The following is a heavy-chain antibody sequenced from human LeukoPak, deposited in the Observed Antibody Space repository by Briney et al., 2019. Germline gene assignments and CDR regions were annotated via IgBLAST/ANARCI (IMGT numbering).Heavy chain of an antibody. Sequence: PSETLSLTCTVSGGSISSYYWSWIRQPAGKGLEWIGRIYTSGSTNYNPSLKSRVTMSVDTSKNQFSLKLSSVTAADTAVYYCARGGGSYTYYYYYYYYMDVWGKGTTVTVSS. J-gene: IGHJ6*03. CDR3: ARGGGSYTYYYYYYYYMDV. CDR1: GGSISSYY. CDR2: IYTSGST. D-gene: IGHD1-26*01. V-gene: IGHV4-4*07.